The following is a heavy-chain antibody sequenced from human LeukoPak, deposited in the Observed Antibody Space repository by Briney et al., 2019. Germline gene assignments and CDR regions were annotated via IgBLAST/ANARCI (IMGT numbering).Heavy chain of an antibody. V-gene: IGHV3-21*01. D-gene: IGHD2-15*01. CDR1: GFTFSSYS. CDR3: ARDWCSGGSCYGWFDP. J-gene: IGHJ5*02. Sequence: GGSLRLSCAASGFTFSSYSMNWVRQAPGKGLEWVSSISSSSSYIYYADSVKGRFTISRDNAKNSLYLQMNSLRAEDTAVYYCARDWCSGGSCYGWFDPWGQGTLATVSS. CDR2: ISSSSSYI.